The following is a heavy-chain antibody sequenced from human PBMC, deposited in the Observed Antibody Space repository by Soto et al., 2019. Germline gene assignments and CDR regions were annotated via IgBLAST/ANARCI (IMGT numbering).Heavy chain of an antibody. CDR2: ISSSSSTI. CDR3: ARDGRYYDILTGYYLNYFDY. V-gene: IGHV3-48*02. CDR1: GFTFSSYS. D-gene: IGHD3-9*01. Sequence: GGSLRLSCAASGFTFSSYSMNWVRQAPGKGLEWVSYISSSSSTIYYADSVKGRFTISRDNAKNSLYLQMNSLRDEDTAVYYCARDGRYYDILTGYYLNYFDYWGQGTLVTVSS. J-gene: IGHJ4*02.